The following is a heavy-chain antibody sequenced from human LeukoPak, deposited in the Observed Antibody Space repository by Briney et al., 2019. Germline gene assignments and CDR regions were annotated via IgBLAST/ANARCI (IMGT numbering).Heavy chain of an antibody. V-gene: IGHV3-48*04. J-gene: IGHJ4*02. CDR1: GFTFSSYS. CDR3: ASGLRWSPIDY. Sequence: GGSLRLSCAASGFTFSSYSMSWIRQAPGKGLEWVSYISSSGSTIYYADSVKGRFTISRDNAKNSLYLQMNSLRAEDTAVYYCASGLRWSPIDYWGQGTLVTVSS. D-gene: IGHD4-17*01. CDR2: ISSSGSTI.